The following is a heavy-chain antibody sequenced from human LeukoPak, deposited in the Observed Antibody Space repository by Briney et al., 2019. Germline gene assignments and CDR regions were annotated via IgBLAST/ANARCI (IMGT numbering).Heavy chain of an antibody. J-gene: IGHJ1*01. CDR2: IKEDGTEE. Sequence: GGSLRLSCAASGFTFSSSWMTWVRQAPGKGLEWVAHIKEDGTEEYYVDSVKGRFTISRDNAKNSLYLQMNSLRDEDTAVYYCAKDSDYYHSSGYYYAYFQHWGQGTLVTVSS. D-gene: IGHD3-22*01. CDR3: AKDSDYYHSSGYYYAYFQH. CDR1: GFTFSSSW. V-gene: IGHV3-7*01.